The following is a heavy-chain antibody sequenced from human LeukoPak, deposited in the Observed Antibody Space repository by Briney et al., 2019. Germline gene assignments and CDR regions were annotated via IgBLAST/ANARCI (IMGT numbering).Heavy chain of an antibody. J-gene: IGHJ6*02. CDR3: ARGEVGATDYYYGMDV. D-gene: IGHD1-26*01. CDR1: GYTFTGYY. V-gene: IGHV1-2*04. Sequence: ASVKVSCKASGYTFTGYYMHWVRQAPGQGLEWMGWINPNSGGTNYALKFQGWVTMTRDTSISTAYMELSRLRSDDTAVYYCARGEVGATDYYYGMDVWGQGTTVTVSS. CDR2: INPNSGGT.